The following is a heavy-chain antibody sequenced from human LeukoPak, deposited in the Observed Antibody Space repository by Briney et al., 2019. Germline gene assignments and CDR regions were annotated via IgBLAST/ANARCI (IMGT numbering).Heavy chain of an antibody. Sequence: PGGSLRLSCAASGFTFDDYAMHWVRQAPGKGLEWVSGISWNSGSIGYADSVKGRFTISRDNAKNSLYLQMNSLRAEDTALYHCAKARHVVRMVGAGIFDYWGQGTLVTVSS. V-gene: IGHV3-9*01. CDR1: GFTFDDYA. CDR2: ISWNSGSI. J-gene: IGHJ4*02. CDR3: AKARHVVRMVGAGIFDY. D-gene: IGHD2-21*01.